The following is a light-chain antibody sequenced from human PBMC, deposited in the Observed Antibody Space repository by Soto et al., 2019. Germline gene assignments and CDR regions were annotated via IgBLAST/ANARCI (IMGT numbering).Light chain of an antibody. CDR3: QQRSDWPRT. Sequence: EIVLTQSPATLSLSPGERATLSCRASQSVGSSLAWYQQKPGQAPRLLIYDASNRATGIPARFSGRGSGTDFTLTISSLEPEVFAVYYCQQRSDWPRTFGQGTKVEI. CDR1: QSVGSS. J-gene: IGKJ1*01. CDR2: DAS. V-gene: IGKV3-11*01.